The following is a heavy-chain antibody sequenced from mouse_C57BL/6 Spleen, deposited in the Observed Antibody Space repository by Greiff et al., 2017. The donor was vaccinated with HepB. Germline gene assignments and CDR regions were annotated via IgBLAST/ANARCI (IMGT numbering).Heavy chain of an antibody. J-gene: IGHJ4*01. D-gene: IGHD2-3*01. Sequence: VQLQQPGAELVKPGASVKLSCKASGYTFTSYWMQWVKQRPGQGLEWIGEIDPSDSYTNYNQKFKGKATLTVDTSSSTAYMQLSSLTSEDSAVYYCARSDGYYRYYAMDYWGQGTSVTVSS. V-gene: IGHV1-50*01. CDR3: ARSDGYYRYYAMDY. CDR1: GYTFTSYW. CDR2: IDPSDSYT.